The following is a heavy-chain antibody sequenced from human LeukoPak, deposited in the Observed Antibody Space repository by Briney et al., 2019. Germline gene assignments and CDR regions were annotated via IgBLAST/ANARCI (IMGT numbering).Heavy chain of an antibody. CDR2: INPNSGGT. D-gene: IGHD3-10*01. V-gene: IGHV1-2*02. Sequence: ASVKVSCKASGYTFTGDYMHWVRQAPGQGLEWMGWINPNSGGTNYAQKFQGRVTMTRDTSISTAYMELSGLISDDTAVYYCARDPTIVACGLGYWGQGTLVTVSS. CDR3: ARDPTIVACGLGY. J-gene: IGHJ4*02. CDR1: GYTFTGDY.